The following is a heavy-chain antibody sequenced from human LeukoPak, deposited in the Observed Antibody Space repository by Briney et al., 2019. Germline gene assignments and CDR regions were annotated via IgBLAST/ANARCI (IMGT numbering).Heavy chain of an antibody. CDR2: IYHSGST. J-gene: IGHJ6*03. CDR1: GYSISSGYY. Sequence: SETLSLTCTVSGYSISSGYYWGWIRPPPGKGLEWIGRIYHSGSTYYNPSLKSRVTISVDTSKNQFSLKLSSVTAADTAVYYCATPNRAYCSSTSCYLRRAYYYYYMDVWGKGTTVTVSS. CDR3: ATPNRAYCSSTSCYLRRAYYYYYMDV. D-gene: IGHD2-2*01. V-gene: IGHV4-38-2*02.